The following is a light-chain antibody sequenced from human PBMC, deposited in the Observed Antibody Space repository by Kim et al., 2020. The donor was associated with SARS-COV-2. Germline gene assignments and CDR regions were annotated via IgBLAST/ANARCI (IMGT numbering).Light chain of an antibody. J-gene: IGKJ2*03. V-gene: IGKV4-1*01. Sequence: DIVMTQSPDSLAVSLGERATLNCKSSQTVLYNSNNKNYLAWYQQKPGQAPKLLIYWASIRESGVSDRFSGSGSETDFTLTISRLQAEDVAVYYCQQYYSTPPSFGQGTKLEI. CDR1: QTVLYNSNNKNY. CDR3: QQYYSTPPS. CDR2: WAS.